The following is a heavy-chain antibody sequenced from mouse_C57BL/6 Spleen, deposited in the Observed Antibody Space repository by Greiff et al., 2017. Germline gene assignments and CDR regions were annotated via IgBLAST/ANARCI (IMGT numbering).Heavy chain of an antibody. J-gene: IGHJ4*01. CDR2: IWWDDDK. D-gene: IGHD1-1*01. CDR1: GFSLSTFGMG. Sequence: QVTLKESGPGILQPSQTLSLTCSFSGFSLSTFGMGVGWIRQPSGKGLEWLAHIWWDDDKYYNPALKSRLTISKDTSKNQVFLKIANVDTADTATYYCARPRPLYGSSYDYAMDYRGQGTSVTVSS. V-gene: IGHV8-8*01. CDR3: ARPRPLYGSSYDYAMDY.